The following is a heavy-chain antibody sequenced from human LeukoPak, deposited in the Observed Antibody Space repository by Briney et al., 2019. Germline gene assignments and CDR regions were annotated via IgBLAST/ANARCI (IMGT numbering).Heavy chain of an antibody. J-gene: IGHJ4*02. D-gene: IGHD3-22*01. CDR3: ARGREDYYDSSGYYSYYFDY. CDR2: IYHSGST. Sequence: SETLSLTCAVSGGSISSGGYSWSWIRQPPGKGLEWIGYIYHSGSTYYNPSLKSRVTISVDTSKNQFSLKLRSVTAADTAVYYCARGREDYYDSSGYYSYYFDYWGQGTLVTVSP. CDR1: GGSISSGGYS. V-gene: IGHV4-30-2*01.